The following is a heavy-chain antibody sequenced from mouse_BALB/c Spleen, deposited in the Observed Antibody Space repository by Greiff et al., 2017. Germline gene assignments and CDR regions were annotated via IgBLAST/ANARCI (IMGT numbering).Heavy chain of an antibody. V-gene: IGHV2-9*02. Sequence: QVQLKQSGPGLVAPSQSLSITCTVSGFSLTSYGVHWVRQPPGKGLEWLGVIWAGGSTNYNSALMSRLSISKDNSKSQVFLKMNSLQTDDTAMYYCARDGGITTSYWYFDVWGAGTTVTVSS. CDR3: ARDGGITTSYWYFDV. J-gene: IGHJ1*01. D-gene: IGHD2-4*01. CDR1: GFSLTSYG. CDR2: IWAGGST.